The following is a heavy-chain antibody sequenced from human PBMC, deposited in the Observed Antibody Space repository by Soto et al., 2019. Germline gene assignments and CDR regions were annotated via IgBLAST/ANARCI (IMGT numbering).Heavy chain of an antibody. D-gene: IGHD3-10*01. V-gene: IGHV1-18*01. CDR3: ARVLWFGDRTYYFDY. J-gene: IGHJ4*02. Sequence: QVQLVQSGAEVKKPGASVKVSCKASGYTFTSYGISWVRQAPGQGLEWMGWISAYNGNTNYAQKLQGRVTMTIDTSTSTAYMELRSLRSDDTAVYYCARVLWFGDRTYYFDYWGQGTLVTVSS. CDR2: ISAYNGNT. CDR1: GYTFTSYG.